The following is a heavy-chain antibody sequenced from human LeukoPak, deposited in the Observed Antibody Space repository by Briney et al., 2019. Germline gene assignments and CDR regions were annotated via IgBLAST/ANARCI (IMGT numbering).Heavy chain of an antibody. CDR1: GYTFTGYY. CDR3: ARAPYYYGSGSYYHDAFDI. CDR2: INPNSGGT. D-gene: IGHD3-10*01. V-gene: IGHV1-2*02. Sequence: ASVKVSCKASGYTFTGYYMHWVRQAPGQGLEWMGWINPNSGGTNYAQKFQGRVTMTRDTSISTAYMELSRLRSDDTAVHYCARAPYYYGSGSYYHDAFDIWGQGTMVTVSS. J-gene: IGHJ3*02.